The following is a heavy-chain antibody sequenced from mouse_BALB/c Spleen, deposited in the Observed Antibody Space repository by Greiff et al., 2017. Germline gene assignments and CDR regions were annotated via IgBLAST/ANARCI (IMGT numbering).Heavy chain of an antibody. V-gene: IGHV1S56*01. CDR3: ARGRYDEAWFAY. D-gene: IGHD2-14*01. CDR1: GYTFTSYY. CDR2: IYPGNVNT. J-gene: IGHJ3*01. Sequence: QVQLQQSGPELVKPGASVRISCKASGYTFTSYYIHWVKQRPGQGLEWIGWIYPGNVNTKYNEKFKGKATLTADKSSSTAYMQLSSLTSEDSAVYCCARGRYDEAWFAYWGQGTLVTVSA.